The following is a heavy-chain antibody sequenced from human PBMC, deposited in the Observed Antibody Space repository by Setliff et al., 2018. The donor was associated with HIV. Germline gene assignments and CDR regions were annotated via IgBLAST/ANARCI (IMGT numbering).Heavy chain of an antibody. CDR2: FNPNSGGT. Sequence: ASVKVSCKASGYTFTNYYMHWVRQAPGQGLEWMGRFNPNSGGTNYAQKFQGRVTMTRDASINTAYMELSRLRSDDTAVYFCVRGTRVGANDAFDIWGQGTMVTVSS. CDR1: GYTFTNYY. V-gene: IGHV1-2*06. CDR3: VRGTRVGANDAFDI. D-gene: IGHD1-26*01. J-gene: IGHJ3*02.